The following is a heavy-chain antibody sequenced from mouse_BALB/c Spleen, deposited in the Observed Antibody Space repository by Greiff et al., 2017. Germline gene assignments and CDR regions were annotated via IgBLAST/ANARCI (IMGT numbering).Heavy chain of an antibody. D-gene: IGHD2-1*01. V-gene: IGHV1-18*01. CDR2: INPNNGDT. J-gene: IGHJ4*01. Sequence: VQLQQSGPELVKPGASVKIPCKASGYTFTDYNMDWVKQSHGKSLEWIGDINPNNGDTFYNQKFKGKATLTVDKSSSTAYMQLNSLTSEDSAVYYCARKGVYYDYEAMDYWGQGTSVTVSS. CDR3: ARKGVYYDYEAMDY. CDR1: GYTFTDYN.